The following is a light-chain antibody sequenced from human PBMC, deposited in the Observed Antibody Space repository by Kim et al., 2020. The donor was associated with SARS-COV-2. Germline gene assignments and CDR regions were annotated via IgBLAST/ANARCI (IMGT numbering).Light chain of an antibody. CDR3: QVWKTRDDHWV. V-gene: IGLV3-21*01. CDR1: DIGYKT. J-gene: IGLJ2*01. Sequence: SYELTQPPSVSVAPGKTASIPCGGSDIGYKTVHWYRHKPGQAPVLVIQSDSDRASGIPERISGSKSANTATLTISRVEAGDEGDYYCQVWKTRDDHWVFG. CDR2: SDS.